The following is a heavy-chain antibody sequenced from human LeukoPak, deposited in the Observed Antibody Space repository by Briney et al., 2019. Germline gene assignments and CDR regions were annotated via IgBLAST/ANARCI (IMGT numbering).Heavy chain of an antibody. CDR3: ATWVTSGYYALDV. J-gene: IGHJ6*02. D-gene: IGHD2-21*02. Sequence: SETLSLTCTVSGGSISSYYWSWIRQPPGKGLEWIGYIFGSGTTNYNPSVKSRVTISVDMSKTQFSLKLSSVTAADTAVYYCATWVTSGYYALDVWGQGTTVIVSS. CDR1: GGSISSYY. CDR2: IFGSGTT. V-gene: IGHV4-59*01.